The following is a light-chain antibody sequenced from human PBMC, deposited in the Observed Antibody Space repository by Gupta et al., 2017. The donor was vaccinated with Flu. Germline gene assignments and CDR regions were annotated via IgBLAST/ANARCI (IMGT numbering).Light chain of an antibody. J-gene: IGKJ1*01. Sequence: EVVLTQSPGTLSLSPGERATLSCRASQSVTSNYVAWYQQKPGQAPRLLIYAASSRATAIPDRFTGGGSVSDFTLTISRLGPEDFAVYYCQQYGISPSTFGQGTKVEIK. CDR2: AAS. CDR3: QQYGISPST. CDR1: QSVTSNY. V-gene: IGKV3-20*01.